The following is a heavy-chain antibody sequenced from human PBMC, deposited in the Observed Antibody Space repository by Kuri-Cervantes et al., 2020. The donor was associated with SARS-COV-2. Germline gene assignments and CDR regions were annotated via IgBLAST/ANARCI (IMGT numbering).Heavy chain of an antibody. J-gene: IGHJ3*02. V-gene: IGHV4-34*01. CDR2: INHSGSP. Sequence: SETLSLTCAVYGGSFSGYYWSWIRQPPGKGLEWIGEINHSGSPNYNPSLKSRVTISVDTSKNQFSLKLSSVTAADTAVYYCARVKGDDFWSGRQSDAFDIWGQGTMVTVSS. D-gene: IGHD3-3*01. CDR1: GGSFSGYY. CDR3: ARVKGDDFWSGRQSDAFDI.